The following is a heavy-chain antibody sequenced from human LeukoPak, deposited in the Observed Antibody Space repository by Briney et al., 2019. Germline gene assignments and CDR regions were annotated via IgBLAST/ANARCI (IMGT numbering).Heavy chain of an antibody. CDR2: ISSSSSYI. CDR1: GFTFSSYW. V-gene: IGHV3-21*01. CDR3: ARAGIPNYYYYYMDV. Sequence: GGSLRLSCAASGFTFSSYWMSWVRQAPGKGLEWVSSISSSSSYIYYADSVKGRFTISRDNAKNSLYLQMNSLRAEDTAVYYCARAGIPNYYYYYMDVWGKGTTVTVSS. D-gene: IGHD5-18*01. J-gene: IGHJ6*03.